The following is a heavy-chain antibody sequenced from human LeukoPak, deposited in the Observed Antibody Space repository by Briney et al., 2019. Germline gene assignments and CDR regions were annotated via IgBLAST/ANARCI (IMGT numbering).Heavy chain of an antibody. CDR2: IIPIFGTA. J-gene: IGHJ4*02. Sequence: SVKVSCKASGGTFSSYAISWVRQAPGQGLEWMGGIIPIFGTANYAQKFQGRVTITADESTSPAYMELSSLRSEDTAVYYCARVNRDCSSTSCYNYFDYWGQGTLVTVSS. CDR3: ARVNRDCSSTSCYNYFDY. CDR1: GGTFSSYA. V-gene: IGHV1-69*13. D-gene: IGHD2-2*02.